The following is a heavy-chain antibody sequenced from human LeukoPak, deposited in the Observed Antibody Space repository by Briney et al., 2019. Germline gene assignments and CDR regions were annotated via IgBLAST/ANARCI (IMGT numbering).Heavy chain of an antibody. CDR1: GGSISSGSYY. CDR2: IYYSGST. CDR3: ASRIAVAAGAFDI. Sequence: SETLSLTCTVSGGSISSGSYYWGWIRQPPGKGLEWIGSIYYSGSTYYNPSLKSRVTISVDTSKNQFSLKLSSVTAADTAVYYCASRIAVAAGAFDIWGQGTMVTVSS. D-gene: IGHD6-19*01. J-gene: IGHJ3*02. V-gene: IGHV4-39*07.